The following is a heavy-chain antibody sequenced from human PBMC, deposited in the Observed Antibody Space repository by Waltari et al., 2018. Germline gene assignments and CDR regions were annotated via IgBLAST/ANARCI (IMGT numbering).Heavy chain of an antibody. CDR1: GFSFGSWG. D-gene: IGHD6-6*01. V-gene: IGHV3-23*01. J-gene: IGHJ4*02. Sequence: EVQLLESGGDLRQPGGSLRLSCGASGFSFGSWGMGWVRQAPGDGLEWVSGISGSGDSISYADSVKGRFTISRDNSKNMLYMQMNSLTGEDTAVYYCATRIAARQGIDYWGQGTLVTVSS. CDR2: ISGSGDSI. CDR3: ATRIAARQGIDY.